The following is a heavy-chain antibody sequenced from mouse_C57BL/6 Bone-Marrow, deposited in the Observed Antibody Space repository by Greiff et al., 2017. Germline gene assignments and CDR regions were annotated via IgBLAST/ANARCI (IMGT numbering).Heavy chain of an antibody. D-gene: IGHD1-1*01. CDR1: GFTFSDYG. CDR3: ASPIYYYGSSPYYYAMDY. V-gene: IGHV5-17*01. J-gene: IGHJ4*01. CDR2: ISSGSSTI. Sequence: EVKVEESGGGLVKPGGSLKLSCAASGFTFSDYGMHWVRQAPEKGLEWVAYISSGSSTIYYADTVKGRFTISRDNAKNTLFLQMTSLRSEDTAMYYCASPIYYYGSSPYYYAMDYWGQGTSVTVSS.